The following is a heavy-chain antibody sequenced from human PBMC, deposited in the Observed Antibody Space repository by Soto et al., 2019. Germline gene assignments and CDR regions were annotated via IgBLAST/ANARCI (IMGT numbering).Heavy chain of an antibody. CDR3: ARALGYCSSTSCYNFDY. J-gene: IGHJ4*02. Sequence: QVQLVQSGAEVKKPGASVKVSCKASGYTFTSYGISWVRHAPGQGIEGMGWISAYNDNTNYAQKLQGRVTMTTDTSTSTDYMELGSLRSDDTAVYDCARALGYCSSTSCYNFDYWGQGTLVTV. V-gene: IGHV1-18*01. CDR2: ISAYNDNT. D-gene: IGHD2-2*02. CDR1: GYTFTSYG.